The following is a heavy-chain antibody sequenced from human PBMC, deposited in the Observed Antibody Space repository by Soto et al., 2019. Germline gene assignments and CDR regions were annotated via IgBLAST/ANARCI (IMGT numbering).Heavy chain of an antibody. CDR3: ARGGRGVNPILSLQIPLDF. J-gene: IGHJ4*02. CDR2: INPYNGNT. CDR1: GYTLISHG. D-gene: IGHD3-10*01. V-gene: IGHV1-18*01. Sequence: QVQLVQSGAEVKKPGASVKVSCKASGYTLISHGISWVRQAPGQGLEWMGWINPYNGNTDYAQKVQGRVTMTTDKSTITAYMERRSLRYDDTAFCYCARGGRGVNPILSLQIPLDFWGQGTLVTVSS.